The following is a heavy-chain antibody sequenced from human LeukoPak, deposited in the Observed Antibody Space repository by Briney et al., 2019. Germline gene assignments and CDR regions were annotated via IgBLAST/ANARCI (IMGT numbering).Heavy chain of an antibody. CDR1: GGSISRYY. Sequence: SETLSLTCTVSGGSISRYYWSWIRQPAGKGLEWIGRIYATGSTNYNPSLKNRVTMSVDTSRNQFSLKLNSVTAADTAVYYCAGVGYSSGWFPDSWGQGTLVTVSS. D-gene: IGHD6-19*01. CDR2: IYATGST. CDR3: AGVGYSSGWFPDS. J-gene: IGHJ4*02. V-gene: IGHV4-4*07.